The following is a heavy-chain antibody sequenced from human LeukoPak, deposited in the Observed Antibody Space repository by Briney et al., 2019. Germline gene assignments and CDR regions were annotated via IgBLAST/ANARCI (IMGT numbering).Heavy chain of an antibody. CDR2: IYYSGST. CDR3: ARDTYGDYERALNWYFDL. Sequence: SETLSLTCTVSGGSISSGDYYWSWIRQPPGKGLEWIGYIYYSGSTYYNPSLKSRVTISVDTSKNQFSLKLSSVTAADTAVYYCARDTYGDYERALNWYFDLWGRGTLVTVSS. CDR1: GGSISSGDYY. D-gene: IGHD4-17*01. V-gene: IGHV4-30-4*01. J-gene: IGHJ2*01.